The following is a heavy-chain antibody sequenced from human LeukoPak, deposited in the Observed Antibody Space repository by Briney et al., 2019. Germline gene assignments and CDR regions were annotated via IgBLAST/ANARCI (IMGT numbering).Heavy chain of an antibody. CDR3: ARAPTTAEAITY. V-gene: IGHV1-18*01. Sequence: ASVKVSCKASGYTFTSYGISWVRQAAGQGLEWMGWISAYNGNTNYAQKLQGRVTMTTDTSTSKAYMELRSLSADDTAVYYCARAPTTAEAITYWGQGTLVTVSS. CDR2: ISAYNGNT. J-gene: IGHJ4*02. CDR1: GYTFTSYG. D-gene: IGHD6-13*01.